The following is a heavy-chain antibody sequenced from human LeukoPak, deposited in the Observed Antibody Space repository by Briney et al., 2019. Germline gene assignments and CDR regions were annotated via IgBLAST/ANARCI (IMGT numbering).Heavy chain of an antibody. V-gene: IGHV3-30*02. D-gene: IGHD3-10*01. J-gene: IGHJ5*02. CDR2: IRYDGSNK. CDR1: GFTFSSYG. CDR3: AGRGTMVRGVFDP. Sequence: GGSLRFSCAASGFTFSSYGMHWVRQAPGKGLEWVAFIRYDGSNKYYGDSVKGRFTISRDNSKNTLYLQMNSLRAEDTAVYYCAGRGTMVRGVFDPWGQGTLVTVSS.